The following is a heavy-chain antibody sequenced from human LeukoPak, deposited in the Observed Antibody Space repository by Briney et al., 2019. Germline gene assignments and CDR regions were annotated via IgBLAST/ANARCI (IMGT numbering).Heavy chain of an antibody. CDR2: ISAYNGNT. Sequence: DSVKVSCKASGYTFTTYGISWVRQAPGQGLEWMGWISAYNGNTNYAQKLQGRVTMTRNTSISTAYMELSSLRSEDTAVYYCARGVTSPLLWFGELSKRGNWFDPWGQGTLVTVSS. CDR3: ARGVTSPLLWFGELSKRGNWFDP. V-gene: IGHV1-18*01. CDR1: GYTFTTYG. J-gene: IGHJ5*02. D-gene: IGHD3-10*01.